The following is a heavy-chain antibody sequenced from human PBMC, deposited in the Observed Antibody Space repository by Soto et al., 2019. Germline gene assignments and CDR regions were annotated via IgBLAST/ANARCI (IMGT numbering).Heavy chain of an antibody. CDR2: ISYDGSNK. Sequence: GGSLRLSCAASGFTFSSYGMHWVRQAPGKGLEWVAVISYDGSNKYYADSVKGRFTISRDNSKNTLYLQMNSLRAEDTAVYYCAKVRDTAMVEYFDYWGQGTLVTVSS. J-gene: IGHJ4*02. V-gene: IGHV3-30*18. CDR1: GFTFSSYG. CDR3: AKVRDTAMVEYFDY. D-gene: IGHD5-18*01.